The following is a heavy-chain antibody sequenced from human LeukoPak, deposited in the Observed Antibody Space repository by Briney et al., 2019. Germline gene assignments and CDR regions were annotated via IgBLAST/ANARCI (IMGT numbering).Heavy chain of an antibody. CDR1: GFTFEDYP. J-gene: IGHJ6*02. CDR2: ITWNSGMM. V-gene: IGHV3-9*01. Sequence: PGGSLRLSCTASGFTFEDYPMHWVRQVPGKGLEWVSGITWNSGMMDYADSVEGRFTISRDNSKNTLYLQMNSLRAEDTAVYYCARDDGYFDWLVYYYGMDVWGQGTTVTVSS. D-gene: IGHD3-9*01. CDR3: ARDDGYFDWLVYYYGMDV.